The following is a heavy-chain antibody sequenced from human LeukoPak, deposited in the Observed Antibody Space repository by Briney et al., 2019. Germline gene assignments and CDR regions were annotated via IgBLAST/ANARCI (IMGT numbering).Heavy chain of an antibody. CDR1: GYTFTSYY. D-gene: IGHD2-2*02. CDR3: ARDLDFIVVVPAAIQGGFDY. CDR2: INPSGGST. J-gene: IGHJ4*02. V-gene: IGHV1-46*01. Sequence: GASVKVSCKASGYTFTSYYMHWVRQAPGQGLEWMGIINPSGGSTSYAQKFQGRVTMTTDTSTSTAYMELRSLRSDDTAVYYCARDLDFIVVVPAAIQGGFDYWGQGTLVTVSS.